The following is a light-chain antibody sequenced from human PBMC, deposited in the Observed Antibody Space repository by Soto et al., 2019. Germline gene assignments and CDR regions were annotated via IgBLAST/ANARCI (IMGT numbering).Light chain of an antibody. CDR2: LGS. V-gene: IGKV2-28*01. CDR1: QSLLYSNGYNY. J-gene: IGKJ1*01. CDR3: MQALQLRT. Sequence: DLVMTQSPLSLSVTPGEPASISCRSSQSLLYSNGYNYLDWYLQKPGQSPQLLIYLGSNRASGVPDRFSGSGSGTDFTLKISRVEAEDVGVYYCMQALQLRTFGQGTKVEI.